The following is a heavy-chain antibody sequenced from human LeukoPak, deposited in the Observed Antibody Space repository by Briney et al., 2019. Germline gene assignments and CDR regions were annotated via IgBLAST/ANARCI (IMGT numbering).Heavy chain of an antibody. D-gene: IGHD3-9*01. CDR2: LYYSGST. J-gene: IGHJ4*02. CDR3: ARGTIDPIGHSDY. V-gene: IGHV4-61*01. Sequence: SETLSLTCAVYGGSVSSGSYYWSWNRQPPGKGLEWIGYLYYSGSTNYNPSLKGRVTISVDTSKNQFSLKLSSVTAADTAVYYCARGTIDPIGHSDYWGQGTLVTVSS. CDR1: GGSVSSGSYY.